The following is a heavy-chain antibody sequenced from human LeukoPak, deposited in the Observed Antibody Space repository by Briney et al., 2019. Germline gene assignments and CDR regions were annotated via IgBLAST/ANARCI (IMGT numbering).Heavy chain of an antibody. CDR3: ATDSGSYDAFDI. V-gene: IGHV4-39*07. CDR2: IYYSGRT. CDR1: GGSVSSSSYY. D-gene: IGHD1-26*01. J-gene: IGHJ3*02. Sequence: SETLSLTCTVSGGSVSSSSYYWGWIRQPPGKGLEWIGSIYYSGRTYYNPSLKSRVTISVDTSKNQFSLKLSSVTAADTAVYYCATDSGSYDAFDIWGQGTMVTVSS.